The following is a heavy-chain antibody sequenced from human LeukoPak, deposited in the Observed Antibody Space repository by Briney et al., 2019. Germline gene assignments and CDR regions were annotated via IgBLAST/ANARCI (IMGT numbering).Heavy chain of an antibody. Sequence: GESLKISCLGSGYSFTNYWISWVRQMPGKGLEWMGRIDPSDSQTYYSPSFQGHVTISADESINTAYVQWSSLRASDTAVYYCARESRGWYFDLWGRGTLVTVSP. J-gene: IGHJ2*01. D-gene: IGHD3-10*01. CDR2: IDPSDSQT. V-gene: IGHV5-10-1*01. CDR1: GYSFTNYW. CDR3: ARESRGWYFDL.